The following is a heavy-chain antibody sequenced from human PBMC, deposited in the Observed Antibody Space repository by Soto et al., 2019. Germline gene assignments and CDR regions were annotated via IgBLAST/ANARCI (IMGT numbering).Heavy chain of an antibody. Sequence: QVQLQESGPGLVKPSQTLSLTCTVSGASINSGGYYWSWIRQLPGKGLEWIGYIYFSGSTYYNPSLESRATISLDTSQNQFSLKLNSVTAADTAVYYCATGDAWEALLAYWGQGTLVTVSS. V-gene: IGHV4-31*03. CDR1: GASINSGGYY. CDR2: IYFSGST. D-gene: IGHD4-17*01. J-gene: IGHJ4*02. CDR3: ATGDAWEALLAY.